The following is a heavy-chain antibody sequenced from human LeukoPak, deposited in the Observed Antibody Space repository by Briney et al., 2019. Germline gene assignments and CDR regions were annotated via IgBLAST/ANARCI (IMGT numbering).Heavy chain of an antibody. CDR1: GGTFSSYA. Sequence: GASVKVSCKASGGTFSSYAISLVRQAPAQGLEWMERIIAVLGIANYAQKFQGRVTITADKSTSTAYLELSTLRSEGTAVYYCARALTTARFLLDYWGQGTLVTVSS. CDR3: ARALTTARFLLDY. V-gene: IGHV1-69*04. CDR2: IIAVLGIA. J-gene: IGHJ4*02. D-gene: IGHD4-17*01.